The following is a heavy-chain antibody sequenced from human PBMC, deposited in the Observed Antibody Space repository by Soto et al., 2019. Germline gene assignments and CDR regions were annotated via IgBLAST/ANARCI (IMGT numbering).Heavy chain of an antibody. D-gene: IGHD3-10*01. V-gene: IGHV1-18*01. CDR2: ISNYNGNT. CDR1: GYTFTAYG. CDR3: TRTHGELRGSGSNEY. J-gene: IGHJ4*02. Sequence: QVQLVQSGTEMKNPGASVKVSCKASGYTFTAYGINWVRQAPGQGLEGMGWISNYNGNTNYAQRFQGRVTMTTDTSTTTTYMELRSLRSDDTAVYYCTRTHGELRGSGSNEYWGQGTVVTVSS.